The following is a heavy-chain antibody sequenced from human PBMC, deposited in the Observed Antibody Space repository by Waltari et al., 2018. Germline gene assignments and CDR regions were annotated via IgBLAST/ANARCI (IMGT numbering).Heavy chain of an antibody. CDR3: ARERTFDFWSDSETGAGYYYYGMDV. CDR1: GGSVSSYY. V-gene: IGHV4-4*07. D-gene: IGHD3-3*01. CDR2: IYTRGSI. J-gene: IGHJ6*02. Sequence: QVQLQESGPGLVKPSETLSLTCTVSGGSVSSYYWSWIRQPAGKGLEWIGRIYTRGSIDYNPSLKSRVTMSQATSKNQLSLKLSSVTAADTAVYYCARERTFDFWSDSETGAGYYYYGMDVWGQGTTVTVS.